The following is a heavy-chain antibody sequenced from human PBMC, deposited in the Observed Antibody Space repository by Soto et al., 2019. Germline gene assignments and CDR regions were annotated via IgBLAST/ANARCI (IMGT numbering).Heavy chain of an antibody. V-gene: IGHV3-23*01. Sequence: EVQLLESGGGLVQPGGSLRLSCAASGFTSSSYAMSWVRQAPGKGLEWVSAISGSGGSTYYADSVKGRFTISRDNSKNTLYLQMNSLRAEDTAVYYCAKDQGANWNYVRYFDYWGQGTLVTVSS. CDR2: ISGSGGST. CDR3: AKDQGANWNYVRYFDY. J-gene: IGHJ4*02. D-gene: IGHD1-7*01. CDR1: GFTSSSYA.